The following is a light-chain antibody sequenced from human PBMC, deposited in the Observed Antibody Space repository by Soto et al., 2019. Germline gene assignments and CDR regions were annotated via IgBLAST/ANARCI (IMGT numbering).Light chain of an antibody. V-gene: IGLV2-8*01. CDR3: AAWDDSLNGLV. J-gene: IGLJ1*01. CDR1: SSDVGGYNY. Sequence: QSALTQPSSASGSPGQSVTISCTGTSSDVGGYNYVSWYQQHPGKAPKVMIYEVSKRPSGVPDRFSGSKSGTSASLAISGLQSEDEADYYCAAWDDSLNGLVFGTGTKLTVL. CDR2: EVS.